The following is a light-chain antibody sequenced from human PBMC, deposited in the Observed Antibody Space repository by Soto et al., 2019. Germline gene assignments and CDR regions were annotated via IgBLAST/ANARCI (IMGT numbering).Light chain of an antibody. CDR3: QQRGDWPPIT. CDR1: QSVSSN. Sequence: NVLTQSPGTLSLSPRERATLSCKASQSVSSNLAWYQQTPGQAPRLLMYGVSTRATGIPGRFSGSGSGTDFTLTISSLEPEDFAVYYCQQRGDWPPITFGQGTRLEIK. J-gene: IGKJ5*01. CDR2: GVS. V-gene: IGKV3-11*01.